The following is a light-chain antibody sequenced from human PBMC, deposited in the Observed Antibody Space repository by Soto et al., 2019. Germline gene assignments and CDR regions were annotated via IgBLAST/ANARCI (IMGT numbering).Light chain of an antibody. CDR2: DVT. J-gene: IGLJ3*02. V-gene: IGLV2-14*03. CDR3: ATWDGNLNGWV. Sequence: QSALTQPASVSGSPGQSITISCTGSSSDIRVYNYVSWYQQHPGKAPKLLIYDVTDRPSGVSNRFSGSKSGNTASLTISGLQAEDEADYYCATWDGNLNGWVFGGGTKLTVL. CDR1: SSDIRVYNY.